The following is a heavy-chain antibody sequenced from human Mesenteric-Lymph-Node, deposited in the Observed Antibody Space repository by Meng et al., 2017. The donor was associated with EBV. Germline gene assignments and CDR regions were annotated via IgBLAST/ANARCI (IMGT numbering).Heavy chain of an antibody. D-gene: IGHD6-19*01. CDR2: ISTSGSTK. Sequence: VQLVESGGGLVKPGGSLRLSCAASGFTFSDYYMRWIRQAPGKGLEWIAYISTSGSTKLYADSAKGRLTISRDNAKTSLFLQMNSLQVDDTAVYYCVRGYSSGWFDPWGQGTLVTVSS. J-gene: IGHJ5*02. CDR1: GFTFSDYY. V-gene: IGHV3-11*01. CDR3: VRGYSSGWFDP.